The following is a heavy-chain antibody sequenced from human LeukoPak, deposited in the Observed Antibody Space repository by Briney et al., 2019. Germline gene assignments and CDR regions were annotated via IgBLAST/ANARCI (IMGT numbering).Heavy chain of an antibody. CDR2: MSYDGNDK. CDR3: AREGHYDILTGYSPVEYYYYYMDV. Sequence: GGSLRLCCAASGFTFSTYTIHWVRQAPGKGLEWVAVMSYDGNDKHYAASVKGRFTISRDNSKNTVYLQMNSLRAEDTAVYYCAREGHYDILTGYSPVEYYYYYMDVWGKGTTVTVSS. J-gene: IGHJ6*03. V-gene: IGHV3-30*04. D-gene: IGHD3-9*01. CDR1: GFTFSTYT.